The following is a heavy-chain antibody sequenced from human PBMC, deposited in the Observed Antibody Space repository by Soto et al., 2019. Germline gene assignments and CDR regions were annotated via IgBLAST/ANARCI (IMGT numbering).Heavy chain of an antibody. CDR3: ARLQLGPLNYFDY. D-gene: IGHD5-18*01. Sequence: QVQLQESGPGLVKPSETLSLTCTVSGGSISSYYWNWIRQPPGKGLEWIGYIYNSGSTNYNPSLKSRVTISVDTSKNQFSLKLSSVTAADTAVYYCARLQLGPLNYFDYWGQGTLVTVSS. CDR2: IYNSGST. J-gene: IGHJ4*02. CDR1: GGSISSYY. V-gene: IGHV4-59*01.